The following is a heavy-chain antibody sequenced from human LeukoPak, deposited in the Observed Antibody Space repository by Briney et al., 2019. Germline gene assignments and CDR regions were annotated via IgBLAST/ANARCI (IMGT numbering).Heavy chain of an antibody. V-gene: IGHV3-30-3*01. CDR3: ARGGPDYGDYEWFDP. Sequence: GGSLRLSCAASGFTFSSYAMHWVRQAPGKGLEWVAVISYDGSNKYYADSVKGRFTIPRDNSKNTLYLQMNSLRAEDTAVYYCARGGPDYGDYEWFDPWGQGTLVTVSS. CDR2: ISYDGSNK. D-gene: IGHD4-17*01. J-gene: IGHJ5*02. CDR1: GFTFSSYA.